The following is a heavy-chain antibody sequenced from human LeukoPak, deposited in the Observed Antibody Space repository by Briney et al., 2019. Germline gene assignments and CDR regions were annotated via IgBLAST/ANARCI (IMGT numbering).Heavy chain of an antibody. CDR3: TTGYGSSWYA. D-gene: IGHD6-13*01. CDR2: IKTKDDGGTT. J-gene: IGHJ5*02. V-gene: IGHV3-15*01. Sequence: GGSLRLSCAASRFTFSSYSMNWVRQAPGKGLEWVGRIKTKDDGGTTEYVAPVKGRFTISRDDSKNMVYLQMNSLKSEDTAVYYCTTGYGSSWYAWGQGTLVIVSS. CDR1: RFTFSSYS.